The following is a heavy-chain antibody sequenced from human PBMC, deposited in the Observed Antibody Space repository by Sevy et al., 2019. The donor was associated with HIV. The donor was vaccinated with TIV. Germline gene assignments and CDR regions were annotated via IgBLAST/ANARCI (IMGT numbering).Heavy chain of an antibody. CDR2: ISGSNGDT. V-gene: IGHV1-18*01. Sequence: ASVKVSCKASGYTFIRYGISWVRQAPGQGLEWMGWISGSNGDTNYAQKVQGRVIMTTDTSTSTAYMELGSLRSDDTAVYYCARDRNNYDSTGYPKGMDVWGQGTTVTVSS. CDR3: ARDRNNYDSTGYPKGMDV. J-gene: IGHJ6*02. CDR1: GYTFIRYG. D-gene: IGHD3-22*01.